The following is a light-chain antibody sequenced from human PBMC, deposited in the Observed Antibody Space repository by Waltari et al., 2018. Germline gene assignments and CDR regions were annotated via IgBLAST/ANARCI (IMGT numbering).Light chain of an antibody. V-gene: IGKV3-20*01. Sequence: EIVLTQSPGTLSLSPGARATLPCRASQTVSSISFTWYQQKPGQAPRLLIYGTSNRAIGIPDRFSGSGSGTDFTLTISRLEPEDFAVYYCQQYDNYWTFGQGTKVEIK. CDR2: GTS. CDR3: QQYDNYWT. J-gene: IGKJ1*01. CDR1: QTVSSIS.